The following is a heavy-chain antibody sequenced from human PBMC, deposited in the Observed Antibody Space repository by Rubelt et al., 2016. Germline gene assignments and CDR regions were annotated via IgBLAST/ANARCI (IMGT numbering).Heavy chain of an antibody. CDR3: ARDQGGTYVSDY. CDR1: GYTLTELS. V-gene: IGHV1-24*01. CDR2: FDPEDGEK. D-gene: IGHD1-26*01. Sequence: QVQLVQSGAEVKKPGASVKVSCKVSGYTLTELSMHWVRQAPGKGLEWMGSFDPEDGEKIYGQKFQGGVTVTEDTSTDTAYMELSSLGSEDTAVYYCARDQGGTYVSDYWGQGTLVTVSS. J-gene: IGHJ4*02.